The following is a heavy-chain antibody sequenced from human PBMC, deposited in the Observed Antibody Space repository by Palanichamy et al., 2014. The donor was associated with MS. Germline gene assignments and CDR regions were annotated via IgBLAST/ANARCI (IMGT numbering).Heavy chain of an antibody. J-gene: IGHJ4*02. CDR3: AKDTSYALDY. CDR2: ITDSGGST. Sequence: EVQLLESGGGLVQPGGSLRLSCAASGFTFNNYAVTWVRQAPGKGLEWVSAITDSGGSTYYADFVKGRFTISRDNSRNTLYLQMNSLRAEDTAVYYCAKDTSYALDYWGLGTLVTVSS. D-gene: IGHD2-2*01. CDR1: GFTFNNYA. V-gene: IGHV3-23*01.